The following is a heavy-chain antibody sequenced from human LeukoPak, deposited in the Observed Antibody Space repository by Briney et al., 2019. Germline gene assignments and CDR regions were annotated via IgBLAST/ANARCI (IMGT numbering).Heavy chain of an antibody. D-gene: IGHD3-22*01. J-gene: IGHJ4*02. CDR1: GGSISSYY. CDR2: IYYSGST. CDR3: ARQKLLDYYDRRPFDY. V-gene: IGHV4-59*08. Sequence: SETLSLTCTVSGGSISSYYWSWIRQPPGKGLEWIGYIYYSGSTNYNPSLKSRISISVDTSKNQFSLKLSSVTAADTAVYYCARQKLLDYYDRRPFDYWGQGTLVTVSS.